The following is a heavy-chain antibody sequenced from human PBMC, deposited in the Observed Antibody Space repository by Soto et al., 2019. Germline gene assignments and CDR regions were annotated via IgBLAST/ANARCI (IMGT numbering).Heavy chain of an antibody. J-gene: IGHJ4*02. D-gene: IGHD4-17*01. V-gene: IGHV1-3*05. CDR3: TVTTKTSYFDY. CDR2: INAGSGKT. CDR1: GYTFTTYG. Sequence: QVQLVQSGAVEKKPGASVKVSCKTSGYTFTTYGMHWVRQAPGQRPEWLGWINAGSGKTKYSQRFQGRVSITRDTSASTVYVDLSSLRSEDTAVYYCTVTTKTSYFDYWGQGTLVIGSS.